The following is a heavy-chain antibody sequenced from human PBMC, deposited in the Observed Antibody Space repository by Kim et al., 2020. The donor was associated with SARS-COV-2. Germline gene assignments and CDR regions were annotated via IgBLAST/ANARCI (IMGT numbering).Heavy chain of an antibody. D-gene: IGHD4-17*01. V-gene: IGHV2-70*01. J-gene: IGHJ4*02. CDR3: ARMRATVNSFDY. CDR2: K. Sequence: KYYSTDLKTRLTISKDTSKNQVVLTMTNMDPVDTATYYCARMRATVNSFDYWGQGTLVTVSS.